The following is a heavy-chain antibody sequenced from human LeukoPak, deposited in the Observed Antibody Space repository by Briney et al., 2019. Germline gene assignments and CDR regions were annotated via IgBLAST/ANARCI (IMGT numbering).Heavy chain of an antibody. D-gene: IGHD3-10*01. CDR3: AKWFRGSGSDRFYDK. CDR1: GFTFIA. V-gene: IGHV3-23*01. Sequence: GGSLRLPCAASGFTFIAVDWVRQAPGMGLEWVSTINSVDDTYYSESVRGRFTVSRDKSKNTVYLHMNSLRAEDTAVYHCAKWFRGSGSDRFYDKWGQGTLVTVSS. J-gene: IGHJ4*02. CDR2: INSVDDT.